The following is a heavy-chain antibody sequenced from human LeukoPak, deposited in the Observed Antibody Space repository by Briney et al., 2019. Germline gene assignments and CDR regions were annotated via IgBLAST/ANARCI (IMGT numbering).Heavy chain of an antibody. V-gene: IGHV4-39*07. Sequence: SETLSLTCTVSGGSISSSSYYWGWIRQPPGKGLEWIGSIYYSGSTSYNPSLKSRVTISVDTSKNQFSLKLSSVTAADTAVYYCASYPKYYGSEGWVAFDIWGQGTMVTVSS. CDR1: GGSISSSSYY. J-gene: IGHJ3*02. CDR2: IYYSGST. CDR3: ASYPKYYGSEGWVAFDI. D-gene: IGHD3-10*01.